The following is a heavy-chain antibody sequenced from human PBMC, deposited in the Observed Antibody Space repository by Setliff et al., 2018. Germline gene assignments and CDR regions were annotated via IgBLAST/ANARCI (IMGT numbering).Heavy chain of an antibody. Sequence: PSETLSLTCTVSGGSISSSSYYWGWIRQPPGKGREWIGSIYHSGSTYYNPSLKSRVTISVDTSKNQFSLKLSSVTAADTAVDYCARQASLYYYDSSGYYDYWGQGTLVTVSS. CDR2: IYHSGST. CDR3: ARQASLYYYDSSGYYDY. V-gene: IGHV4-39*01. J-gene: IGHJ4*02. D-gene: IGHD3-22*01. CDR1: GGSISSSSYY.